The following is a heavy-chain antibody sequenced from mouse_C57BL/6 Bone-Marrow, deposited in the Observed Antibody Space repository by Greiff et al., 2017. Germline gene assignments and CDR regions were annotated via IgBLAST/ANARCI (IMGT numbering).Heavy chain of an antibody. CDR3: ALMRFDY. CDR1: GYTFTSYW. Sequence: QVQLQQSGAELVKPGASVKLSCKASGYTFTSYWMQWVKQRPGQGLEWIGEIDPSDSYTNHNQKFKGKATLTVDTSSSTAYMQLSSLTSEDSAVYYCALMRFDYWGQGTTLTVSS. J-gene: IGHJ2*01. CDR2: IDPSDSYT. D-gene: IGHD6-5*01. V-gene: IGHV1-50*01.